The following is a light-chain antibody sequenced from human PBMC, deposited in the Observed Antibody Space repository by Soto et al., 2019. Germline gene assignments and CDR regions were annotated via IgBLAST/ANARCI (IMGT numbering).Light chain of an antibody. CDR2: NND. Sequence: QSVLTQPPSASGTPGQKVTISCSGATSDIGSNTIHWYRHLPGSGPTLVVFNNDQRPSGVPDRISGSKSGTSASLAISGLQAEDEADYYCSSYTNSGVFGTGTKLTVL. V-gene: IGLV1-44*01. J-gene: IGLJ1*01. CDR1: TSDIGSNT. CDR3: SSYTNSGV.